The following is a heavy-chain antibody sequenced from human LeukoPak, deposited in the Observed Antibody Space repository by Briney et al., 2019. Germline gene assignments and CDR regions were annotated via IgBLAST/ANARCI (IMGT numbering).Heavy chain of an antibody. Sequence: GGSLRLSCAASGFTFSSYAMHWVRQAPGKGLEYVSAISSNGGSTYYANSVKGRFTISRDNSKNTLYLQMGSLRAEDMAVYYCARDPRGFGYYFDYWGQGTLVTVSS. CDR3: ARDPRGFGYYFDY. CDR2: ISSNGGST. V-gene: IGHV3-64*01. CDR1: GFTFSSYA. D-gene: IGHD3-10*01. J-gene: IGHJ4*02.